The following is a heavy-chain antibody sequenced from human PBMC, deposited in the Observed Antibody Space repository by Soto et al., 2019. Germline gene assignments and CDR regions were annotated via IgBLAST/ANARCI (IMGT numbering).Heavy chain of an antibody. CDR3: ARLNGWVDY. J-gene: IGHJ4*02. V-gene: IGHV4-38-2*01. CDR2: INHSGST. D-gene: IGHD6-19*01. CDR1: GYSISSGYY. Sequence: AETLSLTCDVSGYSISSGYYWGWIRQPPGKGLEWIASINHSGSTYYNPSLKSRITISVDMSKNEVSLRLSSVTAADTAVFYCARLNGWVDYWGQGALVTVSS.